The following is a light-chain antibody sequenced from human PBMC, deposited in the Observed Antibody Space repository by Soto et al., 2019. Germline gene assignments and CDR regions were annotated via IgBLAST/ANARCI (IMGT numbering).Light chain of an antibody. Sequence: EIVVTQSPSTLSVSPGGRATLSCRASQSVSTSQLAWYQQKPGQAPRLLIYGASTRATGIPARFSGSGSGTEFTLTISSLQSEDFAVYYCQQYNNWPETFGQGTMVDI. CDR1: QSVSTS. CDR2: GAS. CDR3: QQYNNWPET. V-gene: IGKV3-15*01. J-gene: IGKJ1*01.